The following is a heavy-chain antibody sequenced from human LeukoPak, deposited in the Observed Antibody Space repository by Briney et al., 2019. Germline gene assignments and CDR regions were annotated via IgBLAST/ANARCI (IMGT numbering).Heavy chain of an antibody. CDR2: IYYSGST. CDR3: ARVNTVTLDY. CDR1: GGSISSGGYY. J-gene: IGHJ4*02. V-gene: IGHV4-31*03. Sequence: SETLSLTCTVSGGSISSGGYYWSWIRQHPGKGLEWIGYIYYSGSTFYNPSLKSRVTISVDTSKSQFSLKLSSVTAADTAVYYCARVNTVTLDYWGQGTLVTVSS. D-gene: IGHD4-17*01.